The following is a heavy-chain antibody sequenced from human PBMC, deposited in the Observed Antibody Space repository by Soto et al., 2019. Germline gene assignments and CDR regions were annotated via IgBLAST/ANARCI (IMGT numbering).Heavy chain of an antibody. J-gene: IGHJ3*02. CDR3: AKESADSNYGDAFDI. V-gene: IGHV3-23*01. Sequence: SLRLSCAASRFTFSTYGMSWVRQAPGKGLQWVSAISGGGSRTNYADSVKGRFTIARDNSKNTLYLQMNSLRAEDTAVYYCAKESADSNYGDAFDIWGLGTMVTVSS. CDR2: ISGGGSRT. CDR1: RFTFSTYG. D-gene: IGHD4-4*01.